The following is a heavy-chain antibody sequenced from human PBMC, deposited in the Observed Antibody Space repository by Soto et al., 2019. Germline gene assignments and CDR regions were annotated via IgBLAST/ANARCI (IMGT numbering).Heavy chain of an antibody. CDR3: AAESTFFDYSNYYMDV. Sequence: SVKVSCKASGFTFTSSAMQWVRQARGQRLEWIGWIVVGSGNTSYAQKFQERVTITRDMSTSTAYMELSSLRSEDTAVHYCAAESTFFDYSNYYMDVWGKGTTVTVSS. J-gene: IGHJ6*03. CDR2: IVVGSGNT. V-gene: IGHV1-58*02. CDR1: GFTFTSSA.